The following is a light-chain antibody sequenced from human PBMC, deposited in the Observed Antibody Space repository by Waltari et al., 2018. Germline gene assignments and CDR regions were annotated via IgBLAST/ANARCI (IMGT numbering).Light chain of an antibody. V-gene: IGKV1-5*03. CDR1: QRISNY. Sequence: DIQMTQSPSTLSASVGDTITITCRASQRISNYLAWYQQKPGKAPKLLIYKASTSGSGGTSRFSGSGSGTEFTLTINRLQPDDFATYYCQQYNTYSSFGQGTKLEIK. J-gene: IGKJ2*03. CDR3: QQYNTYSS. CDR2: KAS.